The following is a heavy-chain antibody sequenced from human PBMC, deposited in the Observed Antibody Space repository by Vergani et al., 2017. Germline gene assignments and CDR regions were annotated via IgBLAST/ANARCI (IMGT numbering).Heavy chain of an antibody. CDR1: GFTFSSYG. D-gene: IGHD1-7*01. CDR2: ISYDGSNK. Sequence: QVQLVESGGGVVQPGRSLRLSCAASGFTFSSYGMHWVRQAPGKGLEWVAVISYDGSNKYYADSVKGRFTISRDNSKNTLYLQMNSLRAEDTAVYYCARAFHGITGTPMDYWGQGTLVTVSS. CDR3: ARAFHGITGTPMDY. J-gene: IGHJ4*02. V-gene: IGHV3-30*03.